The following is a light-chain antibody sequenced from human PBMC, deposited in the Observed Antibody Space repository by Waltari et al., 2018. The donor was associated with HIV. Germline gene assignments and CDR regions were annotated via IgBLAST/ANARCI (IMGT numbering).Light chain of an antibody. V-gene: IGLV1-47*01. Sequence: QSVLTQPPSASGPPGPRVTISCSGSSPNIGSNYDYWSQHLPGTAPKLLIHRNNQRPAGVPDRFSGSKSGTSASLAISGLRSEDEADYYCAAWDDSLSGHVVFGGGTKLTVL. CDR2: RNN. CDR1: SPNIGSNY. J-gene: IGLJ2*01. CDR3: AAWDDSLSGHVV.